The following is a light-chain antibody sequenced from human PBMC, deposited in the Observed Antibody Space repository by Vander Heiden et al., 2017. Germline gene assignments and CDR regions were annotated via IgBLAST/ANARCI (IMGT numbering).Light chain of an antibody. Sequence: IVMTQSPATLSVSPGERATLSCRASQSVSSNLAWYQQKPGQAPRLLIYGASTRATGIPARFSGSGSGTEFTLTISSLQSEDFAVYYCQQYNNWPFYTFGQGTKLEIK. CDR2: GAS. V-gene: IGKV3-15*01. CDR3: QQYNNWPFYT. J-gene: IGKJ2*01. CDR1: QSVSSN.